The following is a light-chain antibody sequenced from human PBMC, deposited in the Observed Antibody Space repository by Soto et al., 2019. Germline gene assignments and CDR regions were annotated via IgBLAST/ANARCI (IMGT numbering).Light chain of an antibody. V-gene: IGLV2-8*01. Sequence: QSALTQPPSASGSPGQSVTISCTGASSDVGGYNYVSWYQQHPGKAPKLLIYEVIKRPSGVPDRFSGSKSGNTASLTVSGLQAEDEADYYCSSYAGSNLVFGGGTKVTV. CDR2: EVI. CDR3: SSYAGSNLV. CDR1: SSDVGGYNY. J-gene: IGLJ2*01.